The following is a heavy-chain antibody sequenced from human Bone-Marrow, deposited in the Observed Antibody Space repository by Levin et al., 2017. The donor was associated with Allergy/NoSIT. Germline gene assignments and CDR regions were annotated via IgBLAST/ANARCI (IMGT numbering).Heavy chain of an antibody. CDR3: ASPRGSYVGGAFDI. Sequence: ASVKVSCKTSGYIFSSYGFIWVRQAPGQGLEWMGWVSAYNGNTDYAQKFQGRVTMTADTSTSTAYLEVRSLRSDDTAVYYCASPRGSYVGGAFDIWGQGTMVTVSS. V-gene: IGHV1-18*01. CDR2: VSAYNGNT. CDR1: GYIFSSYG. J-gene: IGHJ3*02. D-gene: IGHD1-26*01.